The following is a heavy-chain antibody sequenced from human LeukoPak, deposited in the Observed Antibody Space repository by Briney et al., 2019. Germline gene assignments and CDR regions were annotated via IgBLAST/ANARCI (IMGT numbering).Heavy chain of an antibody. CDR2: IYHSGNT. J-gene: IGHJ4*02. V-gene: IGHV4-30-4*08. D-gene: IGHD3-3*01. CDR3: ARGGTRITIVGVVINDFDY. Sequence: SETLSLTYTVSGGSISSGDYYWSWIRQPPGKGLEWIGYIYHSGNTYYNPSLKSRLTLSVDTPRNQFSLKLRSVTAADTAVYYCARGGTRITIVGVVINDFDYWGQGTLVTVSS. CDR1: GGSISSGDYY.